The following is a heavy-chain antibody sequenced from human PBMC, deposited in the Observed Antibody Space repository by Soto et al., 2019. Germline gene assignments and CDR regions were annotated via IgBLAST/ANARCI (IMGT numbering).Heavy chain of an antibody. D-gene: IGHD6-6*01. CDR2: INHSGST. Sequence: SETLSLTCAVYGGSFSGYYWSWIRQPPGKGLEWIGEINHSGSTNYNPSLKSRVTISVDTSKNQLSLKLSSVTAADTAVYYCAPMESSSPDFDYWGQGTLVTVSS. J-gene: IGHJ4*02. V-gene: IGHV4-34*01. CDR3: APMESSSPDFDY. CDR1: GGSFSGYY.